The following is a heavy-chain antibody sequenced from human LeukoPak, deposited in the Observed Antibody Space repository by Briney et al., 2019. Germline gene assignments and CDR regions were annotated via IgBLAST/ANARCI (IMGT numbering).Heavy chain of an antibody. V-gene: IGHV1-69*04. Sequence: SVKVSCKASGGTFSSYAISWVRQAPGQGLEWMGRIIPILGIANYAQKFQGRVTITADKSTSTAYMELRSLRSDDTAVYYCARIPPETRHAFDIWGQGTMVTVSS. D-gene: IGHD4-23*01. J-gene: IGHJ3*02. CDR2: IIPILGIA. CDR1: GGTFSSYA. CDR3: ARIPPETRHAFDI.